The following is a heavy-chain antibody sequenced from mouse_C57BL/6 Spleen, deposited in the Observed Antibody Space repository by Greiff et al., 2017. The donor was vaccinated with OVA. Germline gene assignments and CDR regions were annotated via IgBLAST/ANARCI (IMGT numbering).Heavy chain of an antibody. J-gene: IGHJ4*01. CDR1: GFSLTRYG. Sequence: VKLQESGPGLVQPSQSLSITCTVSGFSLTRYGVHWVRQSPGKGLEWLGVIWSGGSTDYNAAFISRLSISKDNSKSQVFFKMNSLQADDTAIYYCASPDGYYDAMDYWGQGTSVTVSS. D-gene: IGHD2-3*01. V-gene: IGHV2-2*01. CDR2: IWSGGST. CDR3: ASPDGYYDAMDY.